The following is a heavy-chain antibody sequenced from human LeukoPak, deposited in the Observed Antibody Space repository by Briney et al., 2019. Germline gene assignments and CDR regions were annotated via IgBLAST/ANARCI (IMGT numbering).Heavy chain of an antibody. D-gene: IGHD3-10*02. Sequence: SGGSLRLSCAASGFIFSSYSMNWVRQAPGKGLEWVSSISSSSIYIYYADSVKGRFTISRDNAKNSLYLQMNSLRAEDTAVYYCAELGITMIGGVWGKGTTVTISS. CDR1: GFIFSSYS. CDR3: AELGITMIGGV. CDR2: ISSSSIYI. V-gene: IGHV3-21*01. J-gene: IGHJ6*04.